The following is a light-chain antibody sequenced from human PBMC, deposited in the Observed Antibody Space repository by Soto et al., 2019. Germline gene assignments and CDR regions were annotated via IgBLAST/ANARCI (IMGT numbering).Light chain of an antibody. J-gene: IGLJ2*01. Sequence: QSVLTQPASVSGSPGQSITISCTGSTSDVGGFDYVAWYQQHPGKAPKVMIYEVTNRPSGVSPRFSGSKSGNTASLTISGLQAEDDADYYCSSYTSNSTVVFGGGTKLTVL. CDR1: TSDVGGFDY. CDR3: SSYTSNSTVV. CDR2: EVT. V-gene: IGLV2-14*01.